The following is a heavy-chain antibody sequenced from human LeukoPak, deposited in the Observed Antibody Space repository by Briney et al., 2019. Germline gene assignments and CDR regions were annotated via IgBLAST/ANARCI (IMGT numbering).Heavy chain of an antibody. CDR1: GGTFSSYA. V-gene: IGHV1-69*13. Sequence: ASVKVSCRASGGTFSSYAISWVRQAPGQGLEWMGGIIPIFGTANYAQKFQGRVTITADESTSTAYMELSSLRSEDTAVYYCARVVYDYVWGSYQLNDYWGQGALVTVSS. CDR3: ARVVYDYVWGSYQLNDY. CDR2: IIPIFGTA. J-gene: IGHJ4*02. D-gene: IGHD3-16*02.